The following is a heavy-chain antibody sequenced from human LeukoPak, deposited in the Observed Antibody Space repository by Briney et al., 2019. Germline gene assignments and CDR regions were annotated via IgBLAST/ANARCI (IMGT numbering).Heavy chain of an antibody. Sequence: PGGSLRLSCEVSGFTFSDYYMSWIRQAPGKGLEWVSYISSSGSTKNCEDSVKGRFTISRDNAKNSLYLQMNSLRVEDTAMYYCVRDFSLTRLERPFDNWGQGNLVTVSS. CDR2: ISSSGSTK. CDR3: VRDFSLTRLERPFDN. V-gene: IGHV3-11*04. CDR1: GFTFSDYY. J-gene: IGHJ4*02. D-gene: IGHD1-1*01.